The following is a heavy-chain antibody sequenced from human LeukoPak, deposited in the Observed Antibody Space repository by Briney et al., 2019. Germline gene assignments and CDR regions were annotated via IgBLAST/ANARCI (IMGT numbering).Heavy chain of an antibody. J-gene: IGHJ3*02. CDR3: VAGGFQYTFDI. CDR2: IGTRRTSI. D-gene: IGHD5-12*01. V-gene: IGHV3-21*01. CDR1: GVTFSSYS. Sequence: GGSLRLSCAASGVTFSSYSMNCVRQTPGKGLGCVSSIGTRRTSIYYADSVKGRFTISRDNAKDALYLQMNSLRAEDTAVYYCVAGGFQYTFDIWGQGTRVTVSS.